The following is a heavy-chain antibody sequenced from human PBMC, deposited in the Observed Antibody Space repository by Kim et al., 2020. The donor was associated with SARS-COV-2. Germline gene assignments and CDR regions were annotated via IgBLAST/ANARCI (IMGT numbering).Heavy chain of an antibody. D-gene: IGHD6-13*01. CDR1: GFTFSSYS. Sequence: GGSLRLSCAASGFTFSSYSMNWVRQAPGKGLEWVSSISSSSSYIYYADSVKGRFTISRDNAKNSLYLQMNSLRAEDTAVYYCAKSWSSSSCYDYWGQGTLVTVSS. J-gene: IGHJ4*02. CDR3: AKSWSSSSCYDY. V-gene: IGHV3-21*01. CDR2: ISSSSSYI.